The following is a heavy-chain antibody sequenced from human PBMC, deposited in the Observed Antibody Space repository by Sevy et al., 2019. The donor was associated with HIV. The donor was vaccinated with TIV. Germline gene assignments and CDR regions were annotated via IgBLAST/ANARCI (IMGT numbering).Heavy chain of an antibody. Sequence: GGSLRLSCAASGFTFDDYPMHWVRQAPGKGLEWVSLISWDGGSTYYADSVKGRFTTSRDNSKNSLYLQMNSLRTEDTTLFYCAKDGSSSSGERAYFDYWGQGTLVTVSS. V-gene: IGHV3-43*01. CDR1: GFTFDDYP. CDR3: AKDGSSSSGERAYFDY. D-gene: IGHD6-6*01. J-gene: IGHJ4*02. CDR2: ISWDGGST.